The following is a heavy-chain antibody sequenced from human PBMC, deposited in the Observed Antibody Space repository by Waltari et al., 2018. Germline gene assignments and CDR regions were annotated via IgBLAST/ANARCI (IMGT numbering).Heavy chain of an antibody. CDR2: IHHSGTT. CDR3: ARGIYYGMDV. J-gene: IGHJ6*02. CDR1: GYRISSSYY. V-gene: IGHV4-38-2*01. Sequence: QVQLQESGPGLGKPSETLSLTCVVSGYRISSSYYWGWIRQPPGAGLEWIGSIHHSGTTFYSPSFRSRVTISVDTSKNQFSLKVNSVTAADTAVYYCARGIYYGMDVWGQGTTVTVSS.